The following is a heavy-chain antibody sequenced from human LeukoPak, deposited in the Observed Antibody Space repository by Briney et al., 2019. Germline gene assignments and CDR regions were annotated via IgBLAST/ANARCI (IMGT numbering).Heavy chain of an antibody. D-gene: IGHD1-26*01. Sequence: GGSLRLSCAASGFTFSSYAMHWVRQAPGKGLEWVAVISYDGSNKYYADSVKGRFTISRDNAKNSLYLQMNSLRAEDTAVYYCARDTASWELLSANDAFDIWGQGTMVTVSS. CDR2: ISYDGSNK. CDR1: GFTFSSYA. J-gene: IGHJ3*02. CDR3: ARDTASWELLSANDAFDI. V-gene: IGHV3-30*04.